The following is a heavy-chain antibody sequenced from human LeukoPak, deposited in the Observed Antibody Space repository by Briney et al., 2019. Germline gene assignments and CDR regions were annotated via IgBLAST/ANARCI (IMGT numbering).Heavy chain of an antibody. V-gene: IGHV3-66*01. Sequence: GGSLRLSCAASGFTVSSNYMSWVRQAPGKGLEWVSVIISGGTTSYAGSVRGRFAISRDNSENTLYLQMNSLRAEDTAVYYCARAAAAGTVDYWGQGTLVSVFS. CDR1: GFTVSSNY. CDR2: IISGGTT. CDR3: ARAAAAGTVDY. D-gene: IGHD6-13*01. J-gene: IGHJ4*02.